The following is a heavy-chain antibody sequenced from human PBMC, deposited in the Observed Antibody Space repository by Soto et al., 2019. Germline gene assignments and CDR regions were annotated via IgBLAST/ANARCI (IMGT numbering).Heavy chain of an antibody. Sequence: PSETLSLTCTVSGGSISSGDYYWSWIRQPPGKGLEWFGYIYYSGSTYYNPSLQRRITMSVDTSKNQFSLKLSSVTAADTAVYYCARERGVSSSPTKWDYYYYGVDVWGPGTTVTVSS. D-gene: IGHD6-6*01. V-gene: IGHV4-30-4*01. J-gene: IGHJ6*02. CDR1: GGSISSGDYY. CDR2: IYYSGST. CDR3: ARERGVSSSPTKWDYYYYGVDV.